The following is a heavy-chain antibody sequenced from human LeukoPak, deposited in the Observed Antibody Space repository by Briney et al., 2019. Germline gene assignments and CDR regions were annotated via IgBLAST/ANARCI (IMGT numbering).Heavy chain of an antibody. D-gene: IGHD4-11*01. J-gene: IGHJ4*02. CDR1: GFTFSSYA. CDR2: ISGSGGST. CDR3: GNHDYSDYY. V-gene: IGHV3-23*01. Sequence: GGSLRLSCAASGFTFSSYAMSWVRQAPGKGLEWVSAISGSGGSTYYADSVKGRFTISRDNAKNTVYLQINSLRAEDTAVYYCGNHDYSDYYGGQGTLVTVSA.